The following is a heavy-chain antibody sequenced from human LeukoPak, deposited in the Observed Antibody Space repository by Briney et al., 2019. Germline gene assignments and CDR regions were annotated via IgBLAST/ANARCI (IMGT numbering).Heavy chain of an antibody. CDR2: IKQDGTET. Sequence: PGGSLRLSCEASGFTFSNYWMTWVRQVPGKGLEWVANIKQDGTETYYVDSVKGRFTLSRDNARNSLYLQMNCLGVDDTAVYYCARGGMTGTPDYWGQGTLVTVSS. CDR3: ARGGMTGTPDY. D-gene: IGHD1-7*01. V-gene: IGHV3-7*01. J-gene: IGHJ4*02. CDR1: GFTFSNYW.